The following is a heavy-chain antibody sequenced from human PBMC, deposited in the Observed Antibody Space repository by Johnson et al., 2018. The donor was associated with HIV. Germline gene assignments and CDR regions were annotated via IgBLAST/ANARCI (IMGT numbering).Heavy chain of an antibody. V-gene: IGHV3-30*04. CDR2: ISYDGSNK. Sequence: QVQLVESGGGVVQPGRSLRLSCAASGFTFSSYAMHWVRQAPGKGLEWVAVISYDGSNKYYADSVKGLFTISRDNSKNTLYLQMNSLRAEDTAVYYCARGTPGDYDSSGYYRGSEAFDIWGQGTMVTVSS. CDR1: GFTFSSYA. J-gene: IGHJ3*02. CDR3: ARGTPGDYDSSGYYRGSEAFDI. D-gene: IGHD3-22*01.